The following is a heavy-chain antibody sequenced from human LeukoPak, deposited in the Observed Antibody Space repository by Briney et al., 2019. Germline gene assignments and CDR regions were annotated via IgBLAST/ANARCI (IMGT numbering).Heavy chain of an antibody. V-gene: IGHV3-7*01. CDR3: AREALVGASPFDY. Sequence: GGSLRLSCVASGFTFSSYWMSWVRQAPGKGLEWVANIKQDGSEKYYVDSVKGRYTISRDNAKNSLYLQMNSLRAEDTAVYYCAREALVGASPFDYWGQGTLVTVSS. J-gene: IGHJ4*02. D-gene: IGHD1-26*01. CDR1: GFTFSSYW. CDR2: IKQDGSEK.